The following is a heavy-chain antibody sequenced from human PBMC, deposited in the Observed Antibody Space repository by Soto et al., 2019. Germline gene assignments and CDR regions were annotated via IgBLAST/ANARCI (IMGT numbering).Heavy chain of an antibody. D-gene: IGHD3-10*01. J-gene: IGHJ4*02. CDR3: AKDLINYGSGSYYFDY. V-gene: IGHV3-23*01. Sequence: GGSLRLSCAASGFTFSSYAMSWVRQAPGKGLEWVSAISGSGGSTYYADSVKGRFTISRDNSKNTLYLQMNSLRAEDTAVYYCAKDLINYGSGSYYFDYWGQGPLVTVSS. CDR1: GFTFSSYA. CDR2: ISGSGGST.